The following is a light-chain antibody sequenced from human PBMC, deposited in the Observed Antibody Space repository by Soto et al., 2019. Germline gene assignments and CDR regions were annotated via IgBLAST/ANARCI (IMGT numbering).Light chain of an antibody. CDR3: EAWDRNSWV. J-gene: IGLJ3*02. CDR2: VEYSGSY. V-gene: IGLV4-60*02. Sequence: QPVLTQSSSASASLGPSVKLTCTLSSGHSTYIVAWHQHQPGKAPRYLMKVEYSGSYNKGSGVPDRFSGSSSGPDRYLTIFNLRFEDEADYYCEAWDRNSWVFGGGTKLTVL. CDR1: SGHSTYI.